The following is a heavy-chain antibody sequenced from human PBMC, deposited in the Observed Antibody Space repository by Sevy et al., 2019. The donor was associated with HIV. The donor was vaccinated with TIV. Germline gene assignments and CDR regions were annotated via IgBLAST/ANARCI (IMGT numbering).Heavy chain of an antibody. CDR2: ISAYNGNT. CDR1: GYTFTSYG. CDR3: ARGSSGWSYYFDY. Sequence: ASVKVSCKASGYTFTSYGISWVRQAPGQGLEWMGWISAYNGNTNYAEKIQSRVTMTTDTTTSTAYMELRSLRSDDTAVYYCARGSSGWSYYFDYWGQGTQVTVSS. D-gene: IGHD6-19*01. V-gene: IGHV1-18*01. J-gene: IGHJ4*02.